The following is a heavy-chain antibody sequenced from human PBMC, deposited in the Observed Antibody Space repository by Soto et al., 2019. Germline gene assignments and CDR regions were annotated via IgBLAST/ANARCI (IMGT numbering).Heavy chain of an antibody. Sequence: SETLSLTCAVSGGSISSGGYSWSWIRQPPGKGLEWIGYIYYSGSTYYNPSLKSRVTISVDTSKNQFSLKLSSVTAADTAVYYCARVSAYGDYSYWGQGTLVTVSS. CDR3: ARVSAYGDYSY. D-gene: IGHD4-17*01. V-gene: IGHV4-30-2*05. CDR1: GGSISSGGYS. J-gene: IGHJ4*02. CDR2: IYYSGST.